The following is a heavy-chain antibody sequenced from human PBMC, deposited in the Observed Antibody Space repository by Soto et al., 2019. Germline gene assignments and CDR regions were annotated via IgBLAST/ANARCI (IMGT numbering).Heavy chain of an antibody. V-gene: IGHV3-48*01. CDR3: VLDQLLFYDVSGRTVNGFDR. CDR1: GFTFRNYN. J-gene: IGHJ3*01. CDR2: ISIGSSTI. Sequence: PGGSLRLSCAASGFTFRNYNMNWVRQAPGKGREWISQISIGSSTIDYADSVKGRFTIFRDNAENSLFLQMNSLGAEDTALYYCVLDQLLFYDVSGRTVNGFDRWGQGTMGSV. D-gene: IGHD3-22*01.